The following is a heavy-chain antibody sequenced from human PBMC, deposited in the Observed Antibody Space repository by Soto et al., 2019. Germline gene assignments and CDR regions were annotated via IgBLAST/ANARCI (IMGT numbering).Heavy chain of an antibody. V-gene: IGHV3-48*02. CDR2: ISSSSSTI. D-gene: IGHD6-19*01. J-gene: IGHJ5*02. Sequence: HPGGSLRLSCAASGFTFSSYSMNWVRQAPGKGLEWVSYISSSSSTIYYADSVKGRFTISRDNAKNSLYLQMNSLRDEDTAVYYCARDYNSYSSELNWFDPWGQGTLVTVSS. CDR1: GFTFSSYS. CDR3: ARDYNSYSSELNWFDP.